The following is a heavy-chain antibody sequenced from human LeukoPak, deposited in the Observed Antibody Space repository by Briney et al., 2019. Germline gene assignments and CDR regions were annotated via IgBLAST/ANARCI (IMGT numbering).Heavy chain of an antibody. D-gene: IGHD6-13*01. J-gene: IGHJ4*02. CDR2: INPNSGGT. CDR3: ARDSLGTVATGREGYFDY. Sequence: ASAKVSCKASGYTFTGYYMQWVRQAPGQRLEWMGWINPNSGGTNYAQKFQGRVTMTRDTSISTAYMELSRLRSDDTAVYYCARDSLGTVATGREGYFDYWGQGTLVTVSS. V-gene: IGHV1-2*02. CDR1: GYTFTGYY.